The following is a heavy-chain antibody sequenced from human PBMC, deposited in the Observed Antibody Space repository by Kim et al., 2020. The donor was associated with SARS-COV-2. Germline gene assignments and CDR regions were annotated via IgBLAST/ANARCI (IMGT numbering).Heavy chain of an antibody. D-gene: IGHD3-16*02. CDR2: INAGSGNT. V-gene: IGHV1-3*01. Sequence: ASVKVSCKASGYTFTSYAMHWVRQAPGQRLEWMGWINAGSGNTKYSQKFQGRVTITRDTSASTAYMELSSLRSEDTAVYYCARDLGDYIWGSYRYTVPDYWGQGTLVTVSS. CDR3: ARDLGDYIWGSYRYTVPDY. J-gene: IGHJ4*02. CDR1: GYTFTSYA.